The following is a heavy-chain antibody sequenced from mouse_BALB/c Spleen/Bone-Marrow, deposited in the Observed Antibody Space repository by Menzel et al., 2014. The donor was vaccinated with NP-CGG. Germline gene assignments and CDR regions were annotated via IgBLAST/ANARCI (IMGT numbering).Heavy chain of an antibody. CDR2: INPYNGDT. CDR3: ARGGLLRAMDY. J-gene: IGHJ4*01. Sequence: EVMLVESGPELVKSGASVKISCKASGYSFTGYFMNWVMQSHGKSLEWIGRINPYNGDTFYNQKFKGKATLTVDKSSSTAHMELRSLASEDSAVYYCARGGLLRAMDYWGQGTSVTVSS. CDR1: GYSFTGYF. D-gene: IGHD2-3*01. V-gene: IGHV1-20*02.